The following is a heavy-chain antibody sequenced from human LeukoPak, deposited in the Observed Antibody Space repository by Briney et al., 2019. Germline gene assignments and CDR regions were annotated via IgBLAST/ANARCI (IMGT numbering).Heavy chain of an antibody. CDR3: AKVPGFWSGYIHYFDY. J-gene: IGHJ4*02. V-gene: IGHV3-23*01. Sequence: GGSLRLSCAASGFTCSSYAMSWVRQAPGTGLEWVSTIGGNGDSTSYADSVKGRFTISRDNSKNTLFLQMNSLRAEDTAIYYCAKVPGFWSGYIHYFDYWGQGTLVTVSS. CDR2: IGGNGDST. CDR1: GFTCSSYA. D-gene: IGHD3-3*01.